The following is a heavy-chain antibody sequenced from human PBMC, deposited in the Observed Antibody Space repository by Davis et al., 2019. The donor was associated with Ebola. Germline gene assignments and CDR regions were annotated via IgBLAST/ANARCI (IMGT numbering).Heavy chain of an antibody. V-gene: IGHV3-15*01. J-gene: IGHJ5*02. CDR3: AKDACITIFGVVIPTGGFDP. Sequence: PGGSLRLSCAASGFTFSTYWMHWVRQAPGKGLEWVGRIKSKTDGGTTDYAAPVKGRFTISRDDSKNTLYLQMNSLRAEDTAVYYCAKDACITIFGVVIPTGGFDPWGQGTLVTVSS. D-gene: IGHD3-3*01. CDR2: IKSKTDGGTT. CDR1: GFTFSTYW.